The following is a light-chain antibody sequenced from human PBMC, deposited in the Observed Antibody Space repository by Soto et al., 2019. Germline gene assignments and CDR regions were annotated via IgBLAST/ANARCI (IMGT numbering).Light chain of an antibody. CDR1: QSISDGY. J-gene: IGKJ1*01. CDR2: DTS. V-gene: IGKV3-20*01. Sequence: EIVLTQSPGTLSLSSGKRATLSCRASQSISDGYLAWYQQKPGQAPSLLIYDTSTRATGIPDRFSGSGSGTDFALTINRVEPEDCAIYFCQQYGSSPGTFGHGTKVDIK. CDR3: QQYGSSPGT.